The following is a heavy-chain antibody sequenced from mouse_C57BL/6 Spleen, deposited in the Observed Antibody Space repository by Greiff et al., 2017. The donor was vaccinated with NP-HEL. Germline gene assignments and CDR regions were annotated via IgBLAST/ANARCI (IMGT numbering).Heavy chain of an antibody. V-gene: IGHV7-3*01. CDR3: ARWGYGSSSWFAY. J-gene: IGHJ3*01. Sequence: EVKLVESGGGLVQPGGSLSLSCAASGFTFTDYYMSWVRQPPGKALEWLGFIRNKANGYTTEYSASVKGRFTISRDNSQSILYLQMNALRAEDSATYYCARWGYGSSSWFAYWGQGTLVTVSA. CDR1: GFTFTDYY. CDR2: IRNKANGYTT. D-gene: IGHD1-1*01.